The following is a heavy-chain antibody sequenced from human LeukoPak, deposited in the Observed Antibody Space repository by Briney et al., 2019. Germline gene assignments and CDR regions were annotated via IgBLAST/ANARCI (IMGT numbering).Heavy chain of an antibody. V-gene: IGHV3-21*01. CDR1: GFTFSSYS. CDR2: ISSSSSYI. J-gene: IGHJ3*02. CDR3: ARDRDYVSSGWSSYAFDI. D-gene: IGHD6-19*01. Sequence: KPGGPLRLSCAASGFTFSSYSMNWVRQAPGKGLEWVSSISSSSSYIYYADSVKGRFTISRDNAKNSLYLQMNSLRAEDTAVYYCARDRDYVSSGWSSYAFDIWGQGTMVTVSS.